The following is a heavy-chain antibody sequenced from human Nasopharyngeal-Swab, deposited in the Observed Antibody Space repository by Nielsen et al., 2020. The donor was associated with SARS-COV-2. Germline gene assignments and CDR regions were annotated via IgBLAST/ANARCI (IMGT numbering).Heavy chain of an antibody. D-gene: IGHD1-26*01. CDR2: INAGTGNR. J-gene: IGHJ4*02. V-gene: IGHV1-3*01. Sequence: ASVKVSCKVSGYTFTTYAIHWVRHAPGQRLEWMAWINAGTGNREYSQRFQGRVTISADTSASTAYMELHSLRSEDTAVYYCARSGTVGAPGSDYWGQGTLVTVSS. CDR3: ARSGTVGAPGSDY. CDR1: GYTFTTYA.